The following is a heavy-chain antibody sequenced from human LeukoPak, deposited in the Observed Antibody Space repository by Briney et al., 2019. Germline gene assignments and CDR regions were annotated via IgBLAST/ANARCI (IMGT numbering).Heavy chain of an antibody. D-gene: IGHD6-6*01. CDR1: GFTFSGYR. CDR3: ARGLAEYNRYFDY. J-gene: IGHJ4*02. Sequence: GGCLRLSCAASGFTFSGYRMSWVRLAPGKGLEWVASKKQDGSEKYYVDSVKGRLTISRDNAKNSLYLQMNSLSAEDTAVYYCARGLAEYNRYFDYWGQGTLVTVSS. V-gene: IGHV3-7*01. CDR2: KKQDGSEK.